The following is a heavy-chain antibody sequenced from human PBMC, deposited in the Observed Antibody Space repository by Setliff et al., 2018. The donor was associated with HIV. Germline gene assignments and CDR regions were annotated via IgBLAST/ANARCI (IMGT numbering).Heavy chain of an antibody. D-gene: IGHD3-22*01. V-gene: IGHV3-15*01. J-gene: IGHJ4*02. CDR3: TTDADIDLYYYDSTGYYPFDY. Sequence: GGSLRLSCAASGFTFSYAWMSWVRQAPGKGLEWIGRIKSKTDGGTTDYAGPVKGRFTISRDDSENTLYLQMNGLKTEDTAVYYCTTDADIDLYYYDSTGYYPFDYWGQGTLVTVSS. CDR1: GFTFSYAW. CDR2: IKSKTDGGTT.